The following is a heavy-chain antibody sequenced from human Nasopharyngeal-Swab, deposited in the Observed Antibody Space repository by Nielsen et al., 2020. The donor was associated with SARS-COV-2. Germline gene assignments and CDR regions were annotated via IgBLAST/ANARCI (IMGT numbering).Heavy chain of an antibody. D-gene: IGHD5-12*01. Sequence: GGSLRLSCAASGFTFSSYAMSWVRQAPGKGLKWVSAISGSGGSTYYADSVKGRFTISRDNARRSLFLQMTSLRAEDTAVYYCARGVGAYDLDYYMDVWGKGTTVTVSS. CDR1: GFTFSSYA. CDR3: ARGVGAYDLDYYMDV. J-gene: IGHJ6*03. CDR2: ISGSGGST. V-gene: IGHV3-23*01.